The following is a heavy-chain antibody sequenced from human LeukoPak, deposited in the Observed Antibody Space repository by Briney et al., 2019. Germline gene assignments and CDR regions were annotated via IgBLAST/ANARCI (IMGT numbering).Heavy chain of an antibody. CDR2: IYTSGST. D-gene: IGHD3-10*01. CDR3: ARGGARLLWFGELSP. J-gene: IGHJ5*02. V-gene: IGHV4-4*07. CDR1: GGSISSYY. Sequence: SETLSLTCTVSGGSISSYYWSWIRQPAGKGLEWIGRIYTSGSTNYNPSLKSRVTMSVDTSKNQFSLKLSSVTAADTAVYYCARGGARLLWFGELSPWGQGTLVTVSS.